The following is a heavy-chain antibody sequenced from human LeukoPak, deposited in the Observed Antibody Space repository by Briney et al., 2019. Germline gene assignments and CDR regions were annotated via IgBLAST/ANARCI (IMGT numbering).Heavy chain of an antibody. D-gene: IGHD6-13*01. CDR1: GITFETYA. CDR2: ISGTGAHT. V-gene: IGHV3-23*01. CDR3: AKDIHVAAAVPAPY. J-gene: IGHJ4*02. Sequence: GGSLSLSCEVSGITFETYAMNWVRQAPGKGLEWVAGISGTGAHTYYADSVKGRFTVSRDNSRDTLHLLLKSLRAEDTAVYFCAKDIHVAAAVPAPYWGQGTLVTVSS.